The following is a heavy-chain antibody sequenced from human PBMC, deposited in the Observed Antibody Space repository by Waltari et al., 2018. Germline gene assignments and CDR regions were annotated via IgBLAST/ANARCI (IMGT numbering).Heavy chain of an antibody. D-gene: IGHD4-17*01. CDR1: GYTFTSYG. Sequence: QVQLVQSGAEVKKPGASVKVSCKASGYTFTSYGISWVRQAPGQGPEWMGWISAYNGNTNYAQKLQGRVTMTTDTSTSTAYMELRSLRSDDTAVYYCARDPHYLAGDYGDFEAEFDPWGQGTLVTVSS. CDR2: ISAYNGNT. CDR3: ARDPHYLAGDYGDFEAEFDP. J-gene: IGHJ5*02. V-gene: IGHV1-18*01.